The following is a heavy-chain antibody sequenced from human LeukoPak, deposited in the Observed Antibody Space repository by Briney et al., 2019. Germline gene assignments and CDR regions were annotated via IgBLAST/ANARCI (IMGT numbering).Heavy chain of an antibody. J-gene: IGHJ6*02. CDR3: AREAVDTTMIVVVIIMSYYGMDV. V-gene: IGHV3-30-3*01. Sequence: GGSLRLSCAASGFTFSSYWMSWVRQAPGKGLEWVAVISYDGSNKYYADSVKGRFTISRDNSKNTLYLQMNSLRAEDTAVYYCAREAVDTTMIVVVIIMSYYGMDVWGQGTTVTVSS. D-gene: IGHD3-22*01. CDR1: GFTFSSYW. CDR2: ISYDGSNK.